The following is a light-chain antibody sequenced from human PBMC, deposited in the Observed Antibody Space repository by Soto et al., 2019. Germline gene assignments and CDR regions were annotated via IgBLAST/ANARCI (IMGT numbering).Light chain of an antibody. Sequence: EIVMTQSPATLSVFRGERATLSCRASQSVSSNLAWYQQKPGQAPRLLIDGASTRATDIPARFSGSGSGTEFTLTLSSLQSEAFAVYYCQQYNNWPWTFGQGTKVEIK. V-gene: IGKV3-15*01. CDR1: QSVSSN. CDR2: GAS. J-gene: IGKJ1*01. CDR3: QQYNNWPWT.